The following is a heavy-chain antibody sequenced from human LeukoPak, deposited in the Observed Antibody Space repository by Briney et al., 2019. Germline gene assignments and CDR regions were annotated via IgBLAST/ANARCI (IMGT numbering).Heavy chain of an antibody. V-gene: IGHV3-30-3*01. CDR2: ISFDGSNR. CDR1: GFTFSNYA. CDR3: ARGGSNAGY. D-gene: IGHD1-26*01. Sequence: AGGSLRLSCAASGFTFSNYAIHWVRQAPGKGLEWVTLISFDGSNRYYIDSVKGRFTISRDNSKDALYLQMNSLRVEDTAVYYCARGGSNAGYWGQGTLVTVSS. J-gene: IGHJ4*02.